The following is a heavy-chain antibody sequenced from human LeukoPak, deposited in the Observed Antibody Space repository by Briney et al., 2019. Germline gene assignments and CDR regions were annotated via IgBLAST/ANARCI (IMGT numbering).Heavy chain of an antibody. CDR2: INWNGGST. CDR3: AKDGDGYYGSGSYSDY. CDR1: GFTFDDYG. Sequence: GGSLRLSCAASGFTFDDYGMSWVRQAPGKGLEWVSGINWNGGSTVYADSVKGRFTISRDNAKNSLYLQMNSLRAEDTAVYYCAKDGDGYYGSGSYSDYWGQGTLVTVSS. V-gene: IGHV3-20*04. J-gene: IGHJ4*02. D-gene: IGHD3-10*01.